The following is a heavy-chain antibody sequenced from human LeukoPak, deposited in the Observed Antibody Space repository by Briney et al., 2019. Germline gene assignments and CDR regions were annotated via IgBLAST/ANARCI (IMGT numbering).Heavy chain of an antibody. CDR2: IKQDGSVK. CDR3: ARIGYSSSSLDY. V-gene: IGHV3-7*01. CDR1: GFTFRNYW. D-gene: IGHD6-6*01. J-gene: IGHJ4*02. Sequence: GGSLRVSCAASGFTFRNYWMTWVRQAPGKGLEWVANIKQDGSVKYYLDSIKDRFTISRDNAQNSVYLQMNSLRAEDTGVYYCARIGYSSSSLDYWGQGSLVTVSS.